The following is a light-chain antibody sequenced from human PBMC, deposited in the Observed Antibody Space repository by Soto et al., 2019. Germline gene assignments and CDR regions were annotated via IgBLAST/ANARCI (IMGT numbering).Light chain of an antibody. V-gene: IGLV8-61*01. CDR1: YDSVSISYY. CDR2: NIN. J-gene: IGLJ3*02. CDR3: VLYVGSGVV. Sequence: QSVVTQEPSFSVSPGGTVTLTCGLNYDSVSISYYPSWYQQTPGQAPRTLIYNINIRSSGVPDRFSGSILGNKAALTITGVQADDGSDYYCVLYVGSGVVFGGGTQLTVL.